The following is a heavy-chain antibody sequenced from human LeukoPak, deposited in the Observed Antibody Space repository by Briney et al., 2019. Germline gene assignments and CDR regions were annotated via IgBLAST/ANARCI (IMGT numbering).Heavy chain of an antibody. CDR2: ISYDGSNR. J-gene: IGHJ4*02. CDR1: GFTFSSYA. V-gene: IGHV3-30*04. CDR3: ARTFYDSSGYDFDY. D-gene: IGHD3-22*01. Sequence: GSLRLSCAASGFTFSSYAMHWVRQAPGKGLEWVAVISYDGSNRYYADSVKGRFTISRDNSKNTLYLQMNSLRAEDTAVYYCARTFYDSSGYDFDYWGQGTLVTVSS.